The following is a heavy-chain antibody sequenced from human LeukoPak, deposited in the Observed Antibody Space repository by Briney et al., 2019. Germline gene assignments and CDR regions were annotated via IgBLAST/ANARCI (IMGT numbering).Heavy chain of an antibody. D-gene: IGHD1-26*01. CDR3: ARRSGSYYPFDY. J-gene: IGHJ4*02. CDR1: GYIFTSYW. Sequence: KLGASLQISCKCSGYIFTSYWIGWVRQLPGKGLEWIGIIYPGDSDTRYSPSFQGQVTISADKSISTAYLQWRSLKASDTAMYYCARRSGSYYPFDYWGQGTLVTVSS. V-gene: IGHV5-51*01. CDR2: IYPGDSDT.